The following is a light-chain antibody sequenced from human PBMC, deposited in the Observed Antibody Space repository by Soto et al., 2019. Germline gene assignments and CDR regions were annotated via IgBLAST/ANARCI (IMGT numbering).Light chain of an antibody. CDR3: MQSLQTPLT. CDR2: VGS. J-gene: IGKJ4*01. Sequence: DIVMTQSPLSLPVTPGEPASISCRSSPSLLHSTGYNSLDWYLQTPGQSPQLLIYVGSNRASGVPDRVSGSGSGTDFTLNISSVEAEDVGVYYCMQSLQTPLTFGGGTKVEIK. V-gene: IGKV2-28*01. CDR1: PSLLHSTGYNS.